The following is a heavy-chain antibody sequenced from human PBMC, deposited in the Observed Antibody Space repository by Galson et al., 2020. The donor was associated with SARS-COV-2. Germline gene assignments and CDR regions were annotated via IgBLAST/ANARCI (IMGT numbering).Heavy chain of an antibody. J-gene: IGHJ4*02. CDR2: IFYDGSDK. Sequence: PGGSLRLSCAASGFTFSSHAIHWVRQAPGKGLEWVAQIFYDGSDKYYGDSVKGRFTISRDSSKNMVYLQMNNLKVDDTAVYYCARDGQLSSGWAFDYWGQGTLVTVSS. CDR3: ARDGQLSSGWAFDY. CDR1: GFTFSSHA. D-gene: IGHD6-19*01. V-gene: IGHV3-33*01.